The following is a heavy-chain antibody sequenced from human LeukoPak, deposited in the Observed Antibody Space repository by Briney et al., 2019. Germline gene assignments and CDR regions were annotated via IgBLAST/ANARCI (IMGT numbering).Heavy chain of an antibody. CDR2: ISSSSSTI. V-gene: IGHV3-48*01. Sequence: GSLRLSCGVSGITFSSYSMNWVRQAPGKGLEWLSYISSSSSTIYYADSVKGRFTISRDNAKNSLYLQMNSLRAEDTAVYYCARVGRISDYWGQGTLVTVSS. CDR1: GITFSSYS. J-gene: IGHJ4*02. CDR3: ARVGRISDY.